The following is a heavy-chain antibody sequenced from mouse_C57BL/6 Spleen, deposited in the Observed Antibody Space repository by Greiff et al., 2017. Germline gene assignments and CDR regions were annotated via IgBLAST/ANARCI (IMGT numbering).Heavy chain of an antibody. J-gene: IGHJ2*01. D-gene: IGHD1-1*01. CDR3: ARYYYGSSPYFDY. CDR2: IYPGSGST. CDR1: GYTFTSYW. Sequence: QVQLQQPGAELVKPGASVKMSCKASGYTFTSYWITWVKQRPGQGLEWIGDIYPGSGSTNYNEKFKGKATLTVDTSSSTSYMQLSSLTSEDSAVYYCARYYYGSSPYFDYWGQGTTLTVSS. V-gene: IGHV1-55*01.